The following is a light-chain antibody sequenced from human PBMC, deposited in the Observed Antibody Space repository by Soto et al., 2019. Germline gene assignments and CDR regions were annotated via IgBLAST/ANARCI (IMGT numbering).Light chain of an antibody. CDR3: NSYASSNIV. Sequence: QSVLTQPPSASGSHGQSVTISCTGTSSDVGGYNYVSWYQQHPGQAPKLMIYEVYKRPSGVPDRFSGSKSGNTASLTVSGLQAEDEADYYCNSYASSNIVFGTGTKVTVL. J-gene: IGLJ1*01. CDR1: SSDVGGYNY. V-gene: IGLV2-8*01. CDR2: EVY.